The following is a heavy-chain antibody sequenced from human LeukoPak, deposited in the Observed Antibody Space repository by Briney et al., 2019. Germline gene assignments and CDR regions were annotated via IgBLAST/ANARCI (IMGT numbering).Heavy chain of an antibody. CDR2: INPNSGGT. CDR1: GYTFTGYY. Sequence: ASVKVSCKASGYTFTGYYMHWVRQAPGQGLEWTGWINPNSGGTNYAQKFQGRVTMTRDTSISTAYMELSRLRSDDTAVYYCARDRGSPGGVYMDVWGKGTTVTVSS. J-gene: IGHJ6*03. D-gene: IGHD1-26*01. V-gene: IGHV1-2*02. CDR3: ARDRGSPGGVYMDV.